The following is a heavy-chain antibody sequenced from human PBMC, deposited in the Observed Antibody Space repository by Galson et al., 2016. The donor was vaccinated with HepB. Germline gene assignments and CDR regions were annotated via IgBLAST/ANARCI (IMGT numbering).Heavy chain of an antibody. CDR3: ARQYWGGPSDY. CDR2: IFHSGRV. J-gene: IGHJ4*02. CDR1: GVSISSSDW. D-gene: IGHD2/OR15-2a*01. Sequence: SETLSLTCAVSGVSISSSDWWSWVRQPPGQGLEWIRQIFHSGRVNYTPSLASRVTISIDTSNNHFSLRLTSVTAADTALYYSARQYWGGPSDYWGQGTLVIVSS. V-gene: IGHV4-4*02.